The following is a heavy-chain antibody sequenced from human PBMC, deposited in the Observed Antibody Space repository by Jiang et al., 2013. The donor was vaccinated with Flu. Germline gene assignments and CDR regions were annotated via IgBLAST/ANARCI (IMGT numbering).Heavy chain of an antibody. J-gene: IGHJ4*02. D-gene: IGHD3-22*01. CDR2: ISWNSGSI. Sequence: VQLLESGGGLVQPGRSLRLSCAASGFTFDDYAMHWVRQAPGKGLEWVSGISWNSGSIGYADSVKGRFTISRDNAKNSLYLQMNSLRAEDTALYYCAKSNDGEFYDSSGLDYWGQGTLVTVSS. V-gene: IGHV3-9*01. CDR1: GFTFDDYA. CDR3: AKSNDGEFYDSSGLDY.